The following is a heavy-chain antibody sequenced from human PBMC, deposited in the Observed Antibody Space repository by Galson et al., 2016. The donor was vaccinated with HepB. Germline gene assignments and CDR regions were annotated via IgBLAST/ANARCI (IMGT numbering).Heavy chain of an antibody. J-gene: IGHJ3*01. CDR1: GFTFVNAW. CDR2: IKSKSQGGTT. CDR3: SADNGYYGETPPYVAFAL. D-gene: IGHD1-7*01. Sequence: SLRLSCAASGFTFVNAWMSWVRQAPGKGLEWVGRIKSKSQGGTTHYAAAVKGRFSISRDDSKLTLYLEMNGLRAEDTAVYYCSADNGYYGETPPYVAFALWGRGTMVTVSP. V-gene: IGHV3-15*01.